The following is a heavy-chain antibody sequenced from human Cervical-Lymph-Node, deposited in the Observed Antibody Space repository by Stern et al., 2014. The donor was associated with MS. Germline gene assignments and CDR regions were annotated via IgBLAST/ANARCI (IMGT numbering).Heavy chain of an antibody. D-gene: IGHD1-26*01. CDR2: IYYSGST. CDR3: FSYQPNWFDP. V-gene: IGHV4-39*01. CDR1: GSSISSSSYY. J-gene: IGHJ5*02. Sequence: QVQLVESGPGLVKPSETLSLTCTVSGSSISSSSYYWGWIRQPPGKGLEWIGSIYYSGSTYFNPSLKSRVTISVDTSKNQFSLKLSSVTAADTAVYYCFSYQPNWFDPWGQGTLVTVSS.